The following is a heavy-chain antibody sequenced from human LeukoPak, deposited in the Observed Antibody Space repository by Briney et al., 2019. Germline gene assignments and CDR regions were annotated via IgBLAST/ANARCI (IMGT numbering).Heavy chain of an antibody. CDR3: AKDMTPLRPSSWYYFDY. CDR2: ISSNGGST. J-gene: IGHJ4*02. V-gene: IGHV3-64*01. D-gene: IGHD6-13*01. Sequence: GGSLRLSCAASGFTFNNYAMDWVRQAPGKGLEYVSAISSNGGSTYYTNSVKGRFTISRDNSKNTLYLQMGSLRAEDMAVYYCAKDMTPLRPSSWYYFDYWGQGTLVTVSS. CDR1: GFTFNNYA.